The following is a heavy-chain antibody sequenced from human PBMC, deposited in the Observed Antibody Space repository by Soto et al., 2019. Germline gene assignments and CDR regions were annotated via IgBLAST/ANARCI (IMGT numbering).Heavy chain of an antibody. D-gene: IGHD2-15*01. J-gene: IGHJ4*02. Sequence: ASVKVSCKASGYTFTSYYMHWVRQAPGQGLEWMGIINPSGGSTSYAQKFQGRVTMTRDTSTSTVYMELSSLRSEDTAVYYCARASDIVVVVAPENYFDYWGQGTLVTVSS. CDR1: GYTFTSYY. CDR3: ARASDIVVVVAPENYFDY. V-gene: IGHV1-46*03. CDR2: INPSGGST.